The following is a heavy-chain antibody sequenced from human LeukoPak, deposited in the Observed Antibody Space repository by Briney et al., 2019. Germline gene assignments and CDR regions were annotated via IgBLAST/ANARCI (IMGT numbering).Heavy chain of an antibody. CDR3: TKGGTTLFDH. V-gene: IGHV3-74*01. Sequence: PGRSLRLSCAASGFTLSSSWLHWVRQAPGKGLVWVPGINSDGSSSSYADSVKGRFTISRDNAKNTLYLQMNSLRDEDTAVYYCTKGGTTLFDHWGQGTLVTVSS. CDR1: GFTLSSSW. CDR2: INSDGSSS. J-gene: IGHJ4*02. D-gene: IGHD1-1*01.